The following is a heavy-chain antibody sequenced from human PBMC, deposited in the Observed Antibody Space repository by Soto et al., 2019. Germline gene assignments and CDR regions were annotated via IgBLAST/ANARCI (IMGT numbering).Heavy chain of an antibody. D-gene: IGHD1-1*01. V-gene: IGHV5-51*01. CDR1: GYNFAGFW. CDR3: ARLDRGAINLYYFDF. CDR2: IYPGDSDS. J-gene: IGHJ4*02. Sequence: GESLKISCRGSGYNFAGFWLAWVRQRPGKGLEWMGSIYPGDSDSSYSPSFQGQVTISADKSTNTAYLQWHSLKPSDSAVYYCARLDRGAINLYYFDFWGQGELVTVSS.